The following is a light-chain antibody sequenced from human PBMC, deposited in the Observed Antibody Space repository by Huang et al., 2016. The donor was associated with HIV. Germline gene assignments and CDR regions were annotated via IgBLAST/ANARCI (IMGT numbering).Light chain of an antibody. CDR1: QDISNS. Sequence: DIQMTQSPSSLSSSVGDRVTITCQASQDISNSLNWYQQKPGKAPKLLMYDASNLQKGVPLRFSGSGSGTYFTFTINSLQPEDIGTYYCQHYDDVPFTFGPGTKVEIK. CDR3: QHYDDVPFT. CDR2: DAS. J-gene: IGKJ3*01. V-gene: IGKV1-33*01.